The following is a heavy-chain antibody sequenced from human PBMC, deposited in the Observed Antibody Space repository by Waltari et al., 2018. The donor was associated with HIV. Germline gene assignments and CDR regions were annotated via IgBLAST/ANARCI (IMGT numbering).Heavy chain of an antibody. CDR1: GFRVSDYG. D-gene: IGHD6-13*01. V-gene: IGHV3-33*01. CDR3: ARVPFASSWSADSFDV. J-gene: IGHJ3*01. CDR2: RWYDGSKK. Sequence: VQLEESGGGVVQPGRSRRLSCAASGFRVSDYGMHWVRQAPGKGRQWVAVRWYDGSKKEYSDSVKGRFTISKDKSKNTLFLQMNSLRVDDTAVYFCARVPFASSWSADSFDVWGPGTRITVSS.